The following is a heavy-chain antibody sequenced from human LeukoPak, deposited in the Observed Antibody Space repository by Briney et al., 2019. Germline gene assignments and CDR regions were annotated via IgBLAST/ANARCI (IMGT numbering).Heavy chain of an antibody. V-gene: IGHV3-7*01. J-gene: IGHJ6*03. CDR1: GFTFSSYW. CDR2: IKQDGSEK. CDR3: ARLSVFLESFLPYYYMDV. D-gene: IGHD3-3*01. Sequence: GGSLRLSCAASGFTFSSYWMSWVRQAPGKGLEWVANIKQDGSEKYYMDSVRGRFTISRDNAKNSLYLQMNSLRAEDTAVYYCARLSVFLESFLPYYYMDVWGKGTTVIVSS.